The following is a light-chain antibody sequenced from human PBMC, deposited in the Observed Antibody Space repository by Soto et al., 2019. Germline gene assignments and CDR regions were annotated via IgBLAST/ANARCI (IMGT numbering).Light chain of an antibody. CDR1: QSVSSN. CDR2: GAS. J-gene: IGKJ1*01. CDR3: QQYNNWPGT. V-gene: IGKV3-15*01. Sequence: EIVMTQSPATLSVSPGERATLSCRASQSVSSNLAWYQQKPGQAPRLLIYGASTRVTGIPARFSGGGSGTEFTLTISSPQSEDFSVYYCQQYNNWPGTFGQGTKVEIK.